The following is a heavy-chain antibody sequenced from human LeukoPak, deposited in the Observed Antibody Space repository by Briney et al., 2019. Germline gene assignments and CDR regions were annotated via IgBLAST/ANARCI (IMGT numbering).Heavy chain of an antibody. J-gene: IGHJ3*02. CDR2: IYYSGST. V-gene: IGHV4-59*08. CDR3: ARPLRSGDDAFDI. Sequence: TSETLSLTCIVSGGSISTYYWTWIRQPPGKGLEWIGYIYYSGSTNYNPSLKSRVTISVDTSKSQFSLKLSSVTAADTAVYYCARPLRSGDDAFDIWGQGTMVTVSS. CDR1: GGSISTYY. D-gene: IGHD6-19*01.